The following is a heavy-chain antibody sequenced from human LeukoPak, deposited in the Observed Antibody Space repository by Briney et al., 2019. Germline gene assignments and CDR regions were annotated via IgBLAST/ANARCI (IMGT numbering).Heavy chain of an antibody. CDR1: GFTFSTYE. CDR3: ARDASGARGFYFFDY. Sequence: SLRLSCAASGFTFSTYEMNWVRQAXGKGLGWISYISSSGSTIYYADSVKSRFTISRNNAKNSLYLQMNSLRAEDTAVYYCARDASGARGFYFFDYWGQGTLVTVSS. J-gene: IGHJ4*02. V-gene: IGHV3-48*03. CDR2: ISSSGSTI. D-gene: IGHD6-25*01.